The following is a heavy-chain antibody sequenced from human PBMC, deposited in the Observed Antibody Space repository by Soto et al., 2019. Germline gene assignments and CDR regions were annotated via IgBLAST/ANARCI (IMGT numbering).Heavy chain of an antibody. CDR1: GYTFTGYY. CDR2: INPNSGGT. V-gene: IGHV1-2*02. CDR3: ARVLRKSEAREQLQR. Sequence: APGKGACKSSGYTFTGYYMHWVRQAPGQGREWMGWINPNSGGTNYAQKFQGRVTMTRDTSISTSYMELSRLRSDDTAVYYCARVLRKSEAREQLQRSGQGTPSIVSA. D-gene: IGHD1-1*01. J-gene: IGHJ1*01.